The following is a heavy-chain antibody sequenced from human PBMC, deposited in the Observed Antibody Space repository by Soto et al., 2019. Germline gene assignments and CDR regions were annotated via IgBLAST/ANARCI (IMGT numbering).Heavy chain of an antibody. J-gene: IGHJ4*02. Sequence: QVQLVQSGAEVKKPGASVKVSCKASGYTFTSYGISWVRQAPGQGLEWMGWISAYNGNTNYAQKLQGRVAMTTDTSTSRAHMELRSLISYYTALYHCPRIPDFFDYWGQGTLVTVSS. CDR2: ISAYNGNT. V-gene: IGHV1-18*01. CDR1: GYTFTSYG. CDR3: PRIPDFFDY.